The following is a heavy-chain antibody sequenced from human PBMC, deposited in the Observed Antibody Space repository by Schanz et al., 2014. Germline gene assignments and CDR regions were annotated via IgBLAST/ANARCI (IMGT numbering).Heavy chain of an antibody. D-gene: IGHD4-17*01. CDR2: ITASGDYM. J-gene: IGHJ6*02. CDR1: GFIFSDHY. Sequence: PGGSLRLSCVVSGFIFSDHYMSWIRQAPGKGLEWVSSITASGDYMHYADSVKGRFTISRDNAKNSVYLQMHSLRAEDTALYYCARVRAYDYGAEAHGMDVWGHGTTVTFSS. V-gene: IGHV3-11*06. CDR3: ARVRAYDYGAEAHGMDV.